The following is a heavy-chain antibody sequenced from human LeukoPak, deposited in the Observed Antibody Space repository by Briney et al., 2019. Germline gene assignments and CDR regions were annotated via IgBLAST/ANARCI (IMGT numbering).Heavy chain of an antibody. V-gene: IGHV3-48*01. J-gene: IGHJ6*03. Sequence: GGSLRLSCAASGFTFSSYSMNWVRQAPGKGLEWVSYICSSSSTIDYADSVKGRFTISRDNAKNSLYLQMNSLRAEDTAVYYCARAMWGTPYYYYMDVWGKGTTVTVSS. CDR2: ICSSSSTI. CDR3: ARAMWGTPYYYYMDV. D-gene: IGHD1-1*01. CDR1: GFTFSSYS.